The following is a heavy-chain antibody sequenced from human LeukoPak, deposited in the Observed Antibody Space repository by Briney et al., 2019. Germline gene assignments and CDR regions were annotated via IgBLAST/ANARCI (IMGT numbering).Heavy chain of an antibody. V-gene: IGHV3-21*01. CDR1: GFIFSSYS. Sequence: KPGGSLRLSCAASGFIFSSYSMNWVRQAPGKGLEWVSSISSSSNYIYHADSVKGRFTISRDNAKNSLYLQMNSLRAEDTAMYYCARVQGGYSYGYDAFDIWGQGTMVTVSS. CDR3: ARVQGGYSYGYDAFDI. D-gene: IGHD5-18*01. CDR2: ISSSSNYI. J-gene: IGHJ3*02.